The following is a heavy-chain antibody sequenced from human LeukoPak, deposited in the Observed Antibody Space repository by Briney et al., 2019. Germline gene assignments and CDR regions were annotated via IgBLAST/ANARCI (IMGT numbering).Heavy chain of an antibody. CDR3: ARHRYCTSTACYDMGGY. J-gene: IGHJ4*02. CDR2: IYPGDSDT. D-gene: IGHD2-2*01. V-gene: IGHV5-51*01. CDR1: GYSFTNYW. Sequence: GESLKISCKGSGYSFTNYWIGWVRQVPGKGLEWMGTIYPGDSDTRYSPSFHGQVTTSADKSISTAYLQWSSLKASDTAMYYCARHRYCTSTACYDMGGYWGQGTLVTVSS.